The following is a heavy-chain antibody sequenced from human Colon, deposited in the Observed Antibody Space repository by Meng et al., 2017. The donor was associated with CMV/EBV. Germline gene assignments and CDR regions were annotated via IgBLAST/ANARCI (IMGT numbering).Heavy chain of an antibody. J-gene: IGHJ4*02. CDR3: ARDQPADY. V-gene: IGHV4-61*01. Sequence: SETLSLTCTVSGDSVSGGSYYWTWIRQAPGKGLEWIGYIYNSVSTNYNPSLKRRVTISVDTSKNQFSLKLTSVTAADTAVYYCARDQPADYWGQGTLVTGSS. CDR2: IYNSVST. CDR1: GDSVSGGSYY.